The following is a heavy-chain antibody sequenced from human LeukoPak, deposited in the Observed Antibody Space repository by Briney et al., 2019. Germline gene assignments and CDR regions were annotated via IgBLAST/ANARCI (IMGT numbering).Heavy chain of an antibody. J-gene: IGHJ5*02. D-gene: IGHD3-10*01. CDR3: ARDIRNYYDSGAYGWFDP. V-gene: IGHV3-23*01. Sequence: GGSLRLSCAASGFTFSSYGMSSVRQAPGKGLEWDSSISGSGGNVYYAGSVRGRFTISRDNSKNTVYLQMNSLRAEDTSTYYCARDIRNYYDSGAYGWFDPWGQGTLVPVSS. CDR2: ISGSGGNV. CDR1: GFTFSSYG.